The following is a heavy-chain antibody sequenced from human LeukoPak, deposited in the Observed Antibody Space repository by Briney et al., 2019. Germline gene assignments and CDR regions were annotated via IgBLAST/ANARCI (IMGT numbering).Heavy chain of an antibody. V-gene: IGHV3-7*01. CDR3: TRFSRSSSSNY. Sequence: GGSLRLSCAASGFTFSNYWMSWVRQAPRKGLEWVAIIRQDGSEKKYVDSVKGRFTISRDNAKNSLYLEMNSLRAEDTAVYYCTRFSRSSSSNYWGQGTLVTVSS. CDR2: IRQDGSEK. D-gene: IGHD6-6*01. J-gene: IGHJ4*02. CDR1: GFTFSNYW.